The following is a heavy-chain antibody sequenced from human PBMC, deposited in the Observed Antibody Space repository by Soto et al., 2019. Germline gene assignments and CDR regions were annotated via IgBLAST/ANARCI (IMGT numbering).Heavy chain of an antibody. V-gene: IGHV1-3*01. Sequence: GASVKVSCKASGYTFTTHAMHWVRQAPGQSLGWMGWINGGTGQTKHSQRFQGRVNITRDTSASTAYMELSSLRSEDTAVYYCARGPIGTTRLSYYYYGMDVWGQGTTVTVSS. CDR3: ARGPIGTTRLSYYYYGMDV. CDR1: GYTFTTHA. D-gene: IGHD1-1*01. J-gene: IGHJ6*02. CDR2: INGGTGQT.